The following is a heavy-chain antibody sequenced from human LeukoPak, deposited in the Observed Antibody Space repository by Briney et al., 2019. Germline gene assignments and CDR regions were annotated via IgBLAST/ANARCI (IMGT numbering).Heavy chain of an antibody. CDR3: XXXXXXXXMASSGDLFYYYSYSMDV. Sequence: ASVSVSCTASGYTFNSYDINWVRQAPGQGLEGMGWMNPNSGNTVYAQKFQGRVTITRNTSISTAYMELSSLISEHTAVYYCXXXXXXXXMASSGDLFYYYSYSMDVWGKGTTVTVSS. CDR2: MNPNSGNT. CDR1: GYTFNSYD. D-gene: IGHD3-10*01. J-gene: IGHJ6*03. V-gene: IGHV1-8*03.